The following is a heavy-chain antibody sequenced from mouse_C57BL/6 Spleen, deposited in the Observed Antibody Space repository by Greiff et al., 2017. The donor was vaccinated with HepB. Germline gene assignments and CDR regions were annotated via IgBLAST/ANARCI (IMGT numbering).Heavy chain of an antibody. CDR2: ISSGSSTI. J-gene: IGHJ1*03. CDR3: ARHYYGSSLYWYFDV. Sequence: EVKLVESGGGLVKPGGSLKLSCAASGFTFSDYGMHWVRQAPEKGLEWVAYISSGSSTIYYADTVKGRFTISRDNAKNTLFLQMTSLRSEDTAMYYCARHYYGSSLYWYFDVWGTGTTVTVSS. V-gene: IGHV5-17*01. D-gene: IGHD1-1*01. CDR1: GFTFSDYG.